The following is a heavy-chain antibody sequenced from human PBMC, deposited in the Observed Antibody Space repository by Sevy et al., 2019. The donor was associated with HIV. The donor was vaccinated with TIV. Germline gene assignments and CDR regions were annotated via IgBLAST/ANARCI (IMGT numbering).Heavy chain of an antibody. CDR1: GFTFSSYA. V-gene: IGHV3-23*01. CDR3: AGMRSAARGKYYYGMDV. Sequence: GGSLRLSCAASGFTFSSYAMSWVRQAPGKGLEWVSAISGSGGSTYSADSVKGRFTISRDNSKNTLYLQMNSLRAEDTAVYYCAGMRSAARGKYYYGMDVWGQGTTVTVSS. CDR2: ISGSGGST. J-gene: IGHJ6*02. D-gene: IGHD3-16*01.